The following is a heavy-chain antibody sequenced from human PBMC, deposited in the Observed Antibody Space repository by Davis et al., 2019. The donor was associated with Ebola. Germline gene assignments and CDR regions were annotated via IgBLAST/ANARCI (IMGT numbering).Heavy chain of an antibody. CDR1: GGSFSGYY. J-gene: IGHJ4*02. CDR2: VNDSENT. V-gene: IGHV4-34*01. Sequence: SETLSLTCAVYGGSFSGYYWRYIRQSPGKGLEWIGEVNDSENTNYNPSLKSRVTISVDRLKNQFSLKLRSVTGADTAIYYCARTTRGSGWFLDYWGQGTLVTVSS. D-gene: IGHD6-19*01. CDR3: ARTTRGSGWFLDY.